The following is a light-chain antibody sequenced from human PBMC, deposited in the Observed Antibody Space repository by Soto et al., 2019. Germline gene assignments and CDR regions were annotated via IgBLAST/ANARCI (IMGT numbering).Light chain of an antibody. Sequence: SYELTQSPSVSVAPGKTARITCGGNNIGSKSVHWYQQKPGQAPVLVIYYDSDRPSGIPERFSGSNSGNTATLTISRVEAGDEADYYCQVWDSSSDHPCVFGTGTKLTVL. CDR2: YDS. V-gene: IGLV3-21*04. CDR3: QVWDSSSDHPCV. CDR1: NIGSKS. J-gene: IGLJ1*01.